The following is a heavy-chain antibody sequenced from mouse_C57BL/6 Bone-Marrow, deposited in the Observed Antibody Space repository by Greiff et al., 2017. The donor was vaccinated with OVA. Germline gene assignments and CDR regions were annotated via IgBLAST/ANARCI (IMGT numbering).Heavy chain of an antibody. D-gene: IGHD1-1*01. V-gene: IGHV7-3*01. J-gene: IGHJ4*01. Sequence: EVQVVESGGGLVQPGGSLSLSCAASGFTFTDYYMSWVRQPPGKALEWLGFIRNKANGYTTEYSASVKGRFTISRDNSQSILYLQMHALRAEDSATYYCARSRDYYASRAYYAMDDWGQGTSVTVSS. CDR3: ARSRDYYASRAYYAMDD. CDR1: GFTFTDYY. CDR2: IRNKANGYTT.